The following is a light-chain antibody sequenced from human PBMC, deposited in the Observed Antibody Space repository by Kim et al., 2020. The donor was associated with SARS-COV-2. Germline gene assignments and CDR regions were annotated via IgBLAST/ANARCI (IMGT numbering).Light chain of an antibody. Sequence: ASVGDRVTITCRASQSISSWLAWYQQKPGKAPKLLIYKASSLESGVPSRFSGSGSGTEFTLTISSMQPDDFATYYCQQYNSPIFTFGPGTKVDIK. CDR1: QSISSW. J-gene: IGKJ3*01. V-gene: IGKV1-5*03. CDR2: KAS. CDR3: QQYNSPIFT.